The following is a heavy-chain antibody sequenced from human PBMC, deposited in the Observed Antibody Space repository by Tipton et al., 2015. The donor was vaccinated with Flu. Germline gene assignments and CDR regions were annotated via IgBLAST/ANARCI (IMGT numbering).Heavy chain of an antibody. Sequence: TLSLTCAVYGGSFSGYYWSWIRQPPGKGLEWIGEINHSGSTNYNPSLKSRVTISVDTSKNQFSLKLSSVTAADTAVYYCARFGSGYSSGWYTQTHYYFGYWGQGTLVTVSS. CDR3: ARFGSGYSSGWYTQTHYYFGY. D-gene: IGHD6-19*01. CDR1: GGSFSGYY. CDR2: INHSGST. J-gene: IGHJ4*02. V-gene: IGHV4-34*01.